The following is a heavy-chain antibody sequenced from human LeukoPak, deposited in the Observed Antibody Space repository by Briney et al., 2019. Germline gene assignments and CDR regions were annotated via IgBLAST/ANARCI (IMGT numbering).Heavy chain of an antibody. D-gene: IGHD3-10*01. CDR3: AKRYSDGGFDP. Sequence: GGSLRLSCAASGFRFSGYRMSWVRQAPGKGLEWVANIREDGRDIYYVDSVKGRFTISRDNAKNSVYLQMNDLTIEDTAIYYCAKRYSDGGFDPWGQGTLSPSPQ. CDR2: IREDGRDI. J-gene: IGHJ5*02. V-gene: IGHV3-7*03. CDR1: GFRFSGYR.